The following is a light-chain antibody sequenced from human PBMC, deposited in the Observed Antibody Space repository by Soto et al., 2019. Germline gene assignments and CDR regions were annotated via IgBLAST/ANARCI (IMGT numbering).Light chain of an antibody. CDR2: DAS. CDR1: ESVSRN. J-gene: IGKJ1*01. Sequence: EVVMTQSTATLSVSPGERATLSCRASESVSRNLAWYQQKPGQAPRLLIYDASTRATGIPDRFSGGGSGTEFTLTISSLQSEDFAVYYCQQYNNWPPERTFGQGTKVDIK. CDR3: QQYNNWPPERT. V-gene: IGKV3-15*01.